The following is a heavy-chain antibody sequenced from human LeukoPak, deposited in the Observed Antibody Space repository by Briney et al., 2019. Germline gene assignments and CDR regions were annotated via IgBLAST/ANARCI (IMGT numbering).Heavy chain of an antibody. Sequence: SETLSLTCTVSGGSISSYYWSWIRQPARKGLEWIGRIYTSGSTNYNPSLKSRVTMSVDTSKNQFSLKLSSVTAADTAVYYCARVHCSSTSCPYYYYYYMDVWGKGTTVTVSS. CDR3: ARVHCSSTSCPYYYYYYMDV. CDR2: IYTSGST. J-gene: IGHJ6*03. CDR1: GGSISSYY. V-gene: IGHV4-4*07. D-gene: IGHD2-2*01.